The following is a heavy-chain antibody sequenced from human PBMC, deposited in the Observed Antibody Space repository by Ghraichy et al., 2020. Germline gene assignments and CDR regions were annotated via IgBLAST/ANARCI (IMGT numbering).Heavy chain of an antibody. D-gene: IGHD3-10*01. V-gene: IGHV4-34*01. J-gene: IGHJ3*02. CDR1: GGSFSGYY. CDR3: AAYYYGSGLNAFDI. Sequence: SETLSLTCAVYGGSFSGYYWSWIRQPPGKGLEWIGEINHSGGTNYNPSLKSRVTISVDTSKNQFSLKLSSVTAADTAVYYCAAYYYGSGLNAFDIWGQGTMVTVSS. CDR2: INHSGGT.